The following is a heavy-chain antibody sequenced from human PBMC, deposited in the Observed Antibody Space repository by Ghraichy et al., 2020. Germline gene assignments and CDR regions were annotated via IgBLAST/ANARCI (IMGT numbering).Heavy chain of an antibody. D-gene: IGHD4-17*01. J-gene: IGHJ4*02. V-gene: IGHV6-1*01. CDR1: GDSVSGNSVT. Sequence: SQTLSLTCAISGDSVSGNSVTWNWIRQSPSRGLEWLGRTFYRSKWYNDYAVSVESRITINADTSKNQFSLHLNSVTPEDTAVYYCSRARHYEPFDYWGRGTLVTVSS. CDR3: SRARHYEPFDY. CDR2: TFYRSKWYN.